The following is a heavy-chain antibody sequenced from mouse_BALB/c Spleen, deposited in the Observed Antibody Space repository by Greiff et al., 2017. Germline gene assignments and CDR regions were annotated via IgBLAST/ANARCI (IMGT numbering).Heavy chain of an antibody. CDR1: GYTFTSYW. CDR3: ARSDYGNSAWFAY. D-gene: IGHD2-1*01. J-gene: IGHJ3*01. Sequence: QVQLQQPGAELVKPGASVKLSCKASGYTFTSYWMHWVKQRPGQGLEWIGEINPSNGRTNYNEKFKSKATLTVDKSSSTAYMQLSSLTSEDSAVYYCARSDYGNSAWFAYWGQGTLVTVSA. V-gene: IGHV1S81*02. CDR2: INPSNGRT.